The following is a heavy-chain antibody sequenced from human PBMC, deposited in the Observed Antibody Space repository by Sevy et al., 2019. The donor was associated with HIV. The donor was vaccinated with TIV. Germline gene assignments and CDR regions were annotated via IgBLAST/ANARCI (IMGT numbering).Heavy chain of an antibody. CDR2: VYYTGGT. J-gene: IGHJ3*02. V-gene: IGHV4-59*08. CDR1: GGSINSDH. Sequence: AETLSLTCTVSGGSINSDHWNWIRQPPGKGLEWIGYVYYTGGTNYNPSLKNRVTISVDRTKNQFSLKLTSVTAADTAVYYCARRNDFDIWGQGTMVTVSS. CDR3: ARRNDFDI.